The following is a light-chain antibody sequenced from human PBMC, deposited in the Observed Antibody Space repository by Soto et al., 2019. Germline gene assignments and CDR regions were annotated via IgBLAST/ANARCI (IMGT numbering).Light chain of an antibody. J-gene: IGKJ4*01. Sequence: DIQMTQSPSTLSASVGDRVTITCRASQRISSWLAWYQQKPGKAPKLLIYDASSLESGVPSRFSGSGSGTEFTLTISSLQPDDLTTYYCQQYNSYPLTFGGGTKVEIK. V-gene: IGKV1-5*01. CDR2: DAS. CDR1: QRISSW. CDR3: QQYNSYPLT.